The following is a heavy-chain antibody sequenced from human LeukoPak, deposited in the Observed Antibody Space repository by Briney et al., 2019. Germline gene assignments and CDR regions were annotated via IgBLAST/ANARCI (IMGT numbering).Heavy chain of an antibody. CDR2: SYYSGST. J-gene: IGHJ6*03. V-gene: IGHV4-39*01. D-gene: IGHD6-25*01. CDR3: ARIPRIAASGAHYYMDV. Sequence: SETLSLTCTVSGGSISSSSYYWGWIRQPPGKGLEWIGRSYYSGSTYYNPSLKSRVTISVDTSKNQFSLKLSSVTAADTAVYYCARIPRIAASGAHYYMDVWGKGTTVTVSS. CDR1: GGSISSSSYY.